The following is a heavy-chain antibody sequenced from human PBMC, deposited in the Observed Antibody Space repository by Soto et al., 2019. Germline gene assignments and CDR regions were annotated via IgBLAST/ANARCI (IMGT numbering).Heavy chain of an antibody. J-gene: IGHJ4*02. Sequence: ASVKVSCKASGYTFTGYYMHWVRQAPGQGLEWMGWINPNSGGTNYAQKFQGRVTMTRDTSISTAYMELSRLRSDDTAVYYCARDRGYDSSGPQDYWGQGTLVTVSS. CDR2: INPNSGGT. V-gene: IGHV1-2*02. CDR3: ARDRGYDSSGPQDY. CDR1: GYTFTGYY. D-gene: IGHD3-22*01.